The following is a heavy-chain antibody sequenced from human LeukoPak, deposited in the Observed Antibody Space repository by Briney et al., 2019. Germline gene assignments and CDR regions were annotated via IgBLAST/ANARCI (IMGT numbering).Heavy chain of an antibody. CDR1: GGSISSSSYY. Sequence: PSETLSLTCTVSGGSISSSSYYWGWIRQPPGKGLEWVANIKEDGSEKYYVDSVKGRFTVSRDNAKNSLSLQVNSLSAEDTAVYYCARSRSGYYEDYWGQGTLVTVSS. CDR2: IKEDGSEK. V-gene: IGHV3-7*01. J-gene: IGHJ4*02. D-gene: IGHD3-22*01. CDR3: ARSRSGYYEDY.